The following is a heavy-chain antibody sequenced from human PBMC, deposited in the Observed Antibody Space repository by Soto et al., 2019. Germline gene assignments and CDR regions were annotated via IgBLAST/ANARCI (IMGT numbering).Heavy chain of an antibody. D-gene: IGHD4-17*01. CDR3: AKDKGLRYFDY. CDR1: GLTFSNHG. V-gene: IGHV3-30*18. J-gene: IGHJ4*02. CDR2: ISSDGSNT. Sequence: QVQLVESGGGVVQPGRSLRLSCAVSGLTFSNHGMHWVRQAPGKGLEWVTLISSDGSNTYYADSVKGRFAIFRDSSKNTVCLQMNSLRPEDTAVYYCAKDKGLRYFDYWGQGTRVTVSS.